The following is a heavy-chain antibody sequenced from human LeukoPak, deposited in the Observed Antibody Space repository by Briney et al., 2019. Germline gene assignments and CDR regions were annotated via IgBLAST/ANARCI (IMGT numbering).Heavy chain of an antibody. D-gene: IGHD6-13*01. CDR3: ARQSIAAAGADFDY. CDR1: GGSISSYY. V-gene: IGHV4-59*08. J-gene: IGHJ4*02. CDR2: IYYSGST. Sequence: SETLSLTCTVSGGSISSYYWSWIRQPPGKGLEWIGYIYYSGSTNYNPSLKSRVTISVDTSKNQFSLKLSSVTAAGTAVYYCARQSIAAAGADFDYWGQGTLVTVSS.